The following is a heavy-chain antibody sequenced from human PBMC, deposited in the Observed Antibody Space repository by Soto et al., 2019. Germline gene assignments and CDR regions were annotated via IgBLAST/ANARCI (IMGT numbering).Heavy chain of an antibody. CDR1: GFTFSSYE. Sequence: EVQLVESGGGFVQPGGSLRLSCAASGFTFSSYEMNWVRQAPGKGLEWISYISTSGSTIYYADSLKGRFTISRDNAKNSLYLQIDGLSAEDTAVYYCAREVERGIWMDYWGQGNLLSVSS. CDR2: ISTSGSTI. J-gene: IGHJ4*02. V-gene: IGHV3-48*03. D-gene: IGHD3-16*01. CDR3: AREVERGIWMDY.